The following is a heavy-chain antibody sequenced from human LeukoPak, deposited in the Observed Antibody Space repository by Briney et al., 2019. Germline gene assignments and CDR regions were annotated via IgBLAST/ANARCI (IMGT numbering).Heavy chain of an antibody. D-gene: IGHD1-26*01. CDR3: ASLVGATHFDY. CDR2: ISSSSSYI. CDR1: GFTFSSYS. Sequence: GGSLRLSCAASGFTFSSYSMSWVRQAPGKGLEWVSSISSSSSYIYYADSVKGRFTISRDNAKNSLYLQMNSLRAEDTAVYYCASLVGATHFDYWGQGTLVTVSS. V-gene: IGHV3-21*01. J-gene: IGHJ4*02.